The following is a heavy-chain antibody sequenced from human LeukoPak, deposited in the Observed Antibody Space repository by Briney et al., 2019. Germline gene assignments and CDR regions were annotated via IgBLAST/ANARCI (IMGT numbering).Heavy chain of an antibody. CDR3: ARPTGDYGDYEYFQH. CDR1: GFTFSSYG. J-gene: IGHJ1*01. D-gene: IGHD4-17*01. CDR2: IRYDGSNK. Sequence: QAGGSLRLSGAASGFTFSSYGMHWVRQAPGKGLEWVAFIRYDGSNKFYADSVKGRFTISRDNSKNTLYLQMNSLRAEDTAVYYCARPTGDYGDYEYFQHWGQGTLVTVSS. V-gene: IGHV3-30*02.